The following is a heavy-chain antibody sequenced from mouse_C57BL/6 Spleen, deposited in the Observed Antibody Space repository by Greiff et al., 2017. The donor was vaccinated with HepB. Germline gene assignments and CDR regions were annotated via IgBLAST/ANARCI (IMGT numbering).Heavy chain of an antibody. CDR2: ISSGSSTI. Sequence: VQLVESGGGLVKPGGSLKLSCAASGFTFSDYGMHWVRQAPEKGLEWVAYISSGSSTIYYADTVKGRFTISRDNAKNTQFLQMTSLRSEDTAMYYCAKATMVPYYAMDYWGQGTAVTVSS. D-gene: IGHD2-2*01. CDR3: AKATMVPYYAMDY. CDR1: GFTFSDYG. J-gene: IGHJ4*01. V-gene: IGHV5-17*01.